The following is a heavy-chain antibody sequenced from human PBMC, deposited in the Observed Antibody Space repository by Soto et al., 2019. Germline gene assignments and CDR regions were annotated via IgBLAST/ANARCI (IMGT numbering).Heavy chain of an antibody. CDR2: IYYSGST. J-gene: IGHJ4*02. V-gene: IGHV4-61*01. Sequence: SETLSLTCTVSGGSVSSGSYYWSWIRQPPGKGLEWIGYIYYSGSTNYNPSLKSRVTISVDTSKNQFSLKLSSVTAADTAVYYCASSIAAAGQEQDKPEKYYFDYWAQGTLVTVSS. D-gene: IGHD6-13*01. CDR1: GGSVSSGSYY. CDR3: ASSIAAAGQEQDKPEKYYFDY.